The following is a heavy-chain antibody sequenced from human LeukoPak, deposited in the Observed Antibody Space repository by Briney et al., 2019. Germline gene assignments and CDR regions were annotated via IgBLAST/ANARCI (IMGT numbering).Heavy chain of an antibody. D-gene: IGHD6-13*01. CDR1: GFTFSSYS. J-gene: IGHJ4*02. Sequence: GGSLRLSCAASGFTFSSYSMNWVRQAPGKGLEWVSSISSSSSYIYYADSVKGRFTISRDNAKNSLYLQMNSLRAEDTAVYYCARDLCPWYSSSCRYFDYWGQETLVTVSS. V-gene: IGHV3-21*01. CDR3: ARDLCPWYSSSCRYFDY. CDR2: ISSSSSYI.